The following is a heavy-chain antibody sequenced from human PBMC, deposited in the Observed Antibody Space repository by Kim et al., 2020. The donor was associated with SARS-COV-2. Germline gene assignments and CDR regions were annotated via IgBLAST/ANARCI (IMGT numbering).Heavy chain of an antibody. J-gene: IGHJ4*02. D-gene: IGHD2-21*02. CDR1: GFTFSSYG. V-gene: IGHV3-30*18. Sequence: GGSLRLSCAASGFTFSSYGMHWVRQAPGKGLEWVAVISYDGSNKNYVDSVKGRCTISRDNSKNTLYLQMNSLRVEDTAVYYCAKEVKFVFVTATYYWGQG. CDR2: ISYDGSNK. CDR3: AKEVKFVFVTATYY.